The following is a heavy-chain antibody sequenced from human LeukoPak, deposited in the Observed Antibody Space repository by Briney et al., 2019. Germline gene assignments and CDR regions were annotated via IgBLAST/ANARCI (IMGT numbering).Heavy chain of an antibody. CDR1: RFTFSDYY. CDR2: ISSRGSTI. J-gene: IGHJ4*01. Sequence: GGSLRLSCAASRFTFSDYYMSWIRQAPGEGLEWVSYISSRGSTIYYADSGKGRFTISRDHAKNSLYLQMNSLRAADTAVYYCARSLGYCSGGSCTADYSGHGTLVTVSS. D-gene: IGHD2-15*01. V-gene: IGHV3-11*01. CDR3: ARSLGYCSGGSCTADY.